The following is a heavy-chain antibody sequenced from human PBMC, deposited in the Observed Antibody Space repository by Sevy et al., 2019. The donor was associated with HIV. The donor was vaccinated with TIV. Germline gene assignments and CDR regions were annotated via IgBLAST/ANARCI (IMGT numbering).Heavy chain of an antibody. CDR2: INPNTSDT. D-gene: IGHD2-21*02. J-gene: IGHJ3*02. CDR3: ARDFLAVTSIPSDAFDI. Sequence: ASVKVSCKASGYSFTGYYMNWVRQAPGQGLEWMGWINPNTSDTTYSEKFEGRVTMTRDSSLSTAYLELRGLRSDDTAVDYYARDFLAVTSIPSDAFDIWGQGTLVTVSS. V-gene: IGHV1-2*02. CDR1: GYSFTGYY.